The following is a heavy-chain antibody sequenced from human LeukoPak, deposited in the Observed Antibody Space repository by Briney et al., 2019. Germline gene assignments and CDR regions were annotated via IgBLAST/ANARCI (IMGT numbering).Heavy chain of an antibody. D-gene: IGHD3-16*02. CDR2: IYYSGST. CDR1: GGSISSGGYY. Sequence: SETLSLTCTVSGGSISSGGYYWSWIRQHPGKGLEWIGYIYYSGSTYYNPALKSRVTISVDTSKTKFSLKLSYVTAADTAVYYCARVVESSGVSRHVWGSYRSYYFDYWGQGTLVTVSS. CDR3: ARVVESSGVSRHVWGSYRSYYFDY. V-gene: IGHV4-31*03. J-gene: IGHJ4*02.